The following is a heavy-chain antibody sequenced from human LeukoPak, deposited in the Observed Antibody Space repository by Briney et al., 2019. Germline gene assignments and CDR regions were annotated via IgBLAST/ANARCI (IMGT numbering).Heavy chain of an antibody. CDR3: ARLSITAESYYYYMDV. V-gene: IGHV5-51*01. D-gene: IGHD6-25*01. J-gene: IGHJ6*03. CDR2: IYPGYSDT. CDR1: GYSFTSYW. Sequence: GESLKIYCKGSGYSFTSYWIGWVRQMPGKGLEWMGIIYPGYSDTRYSPSFQGQVTIPADKSISTAYLQWSSLKASDTAMYYCARLSITAESYYYYMDVWGKGTTVTVSS.